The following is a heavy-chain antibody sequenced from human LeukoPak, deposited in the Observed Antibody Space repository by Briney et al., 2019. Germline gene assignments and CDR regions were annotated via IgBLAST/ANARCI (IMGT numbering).Heavy chain of an antibody. CDR3: ARGGARYLDN. J-gene: IGHJ4*02. Sequence: GGSLRLSCVASGFAFTSYTMSWVRQAPGKGLEGVAKMKEDGSNIYYADSVKGRFTICRDNAKNSLCLQMSTLTVEDTAVYYCARGGARYLDNWGQGTLVTVSS. CDR1: GFAFTSYT. V-gene: IGHV3-7*01. CDR2: MKEDGSNI. D-gene: IGHD3-9*01.